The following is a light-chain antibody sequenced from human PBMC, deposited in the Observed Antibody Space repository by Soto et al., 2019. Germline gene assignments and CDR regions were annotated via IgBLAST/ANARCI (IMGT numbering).Light chain of an antibody. CDR3: QQYNSYLFT. CDR1: QSIVRW. CDR2: DVS. Sequence: DIQMTQSPSTLSASVGDRVTITCRASQSIVRWLAWYQQKPGKAPKLLIYDVSSLESGVPSRFSGSGSGAEFTLTISSLQPDDFATYYCQQYNSYLFTFGQGTKLEI. V-gene: IGKV1-5*01. J-gene: IGKJ2*01.